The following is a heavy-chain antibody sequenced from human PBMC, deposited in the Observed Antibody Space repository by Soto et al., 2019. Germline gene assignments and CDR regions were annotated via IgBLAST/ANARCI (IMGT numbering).Heavy chain of an antibody. V-gene: IGHV3-21*01. CDR2: ISSSSSYI. J-gene: IGHJ4*02. CDR1: GFTFSSYS. CDR3: ARDRTLTTRDYDFWSGSLDY. Sequence: GGSLRLSCAASGFTFSSYSMNWVRQAPGKGLEWVSSISSSSSYIYYADSVKGRFTISRDNAKNSLDLQMNSLRAEDTAVYYCARDRTLTTRDYDFWSGSLDYWGQGTLVTVSS. D-gene: IGHD3-3*01.